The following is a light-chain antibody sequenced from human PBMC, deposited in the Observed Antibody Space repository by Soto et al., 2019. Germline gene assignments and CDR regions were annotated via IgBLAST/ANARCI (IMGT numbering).Light chain of an antibody. CDR1: SSNIGAGYD. Sequence: QSVLTQPPSVSGDPGQRVIISCTGSSSNIGAGYDVHWYRQLPGTAPRLLIYLNTNRPSGVPDRFSGSKSGTSASLAITGLQVEDEADYYCQSYDSSLSAVIFGGGTQLTVL. CDR3: QSYDSSLSAVI. J-gene: IGLJ7*01. CDR2: LNT. V-gene: IGLV1-40*01.